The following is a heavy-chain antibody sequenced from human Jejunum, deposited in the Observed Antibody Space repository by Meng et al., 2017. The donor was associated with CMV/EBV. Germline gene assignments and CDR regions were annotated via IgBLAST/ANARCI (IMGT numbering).Heavy chain of an antibody. D-gene: IGHD2/OR15-2a*01. V-gene: IGHV3-21*01. CDR2: ISPSSNYI. Sequence: SGFTFSTYTMDWVRQAPGKGLEWVSSISPSSNYIYYADSVKGRFTISRDNAKNSLYLEMNSLRADDTAVYYCAKESMARSYLDYWGQGTLVTVSS. CDR1: GFTFSTYT. CDR3: AKESMARSYLDY. J-gene: IGHJ4*02.